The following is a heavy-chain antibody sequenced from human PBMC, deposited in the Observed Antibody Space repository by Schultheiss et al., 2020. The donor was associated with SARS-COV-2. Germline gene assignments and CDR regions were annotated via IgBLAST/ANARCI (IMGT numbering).Heavy chain of an antibody. Sequence: GSLRLSCAASGFTFSDYYMSWIRQPPGKGLEWIGEINHSGSTNYNPSLKSRVTMSVDTSKNQFSLKLSSVTAADTAVYYCATPLTAFDIWGQGTMVTVSS. J-gene: IGHJ3*02. V-gene: IGHV4-34*08. CDR2: INHSGST. CDR3: ATPLTAFDI. D-gene: IGHD2-15*01. CDR1: GFTFSDYY.